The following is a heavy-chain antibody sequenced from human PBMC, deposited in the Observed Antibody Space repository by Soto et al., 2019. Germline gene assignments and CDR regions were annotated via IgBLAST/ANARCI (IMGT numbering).Heavy chain of an antibody. D-gene: IGHD2-8*01. CDR1: GYSFTDYH. V-gene: IGHV1-2*04. CDR2: INPKSCGT. CDR3: ARRHSTDCSNGVCSFFYNHEMDV. J-gene: IGHJ6*02. Sequence: ASVKVSCKASGYSFTDYHIHWVRQAPGQGLEWLGRINPKSCGTSTAQKFQGWVTMTRDRSICTVYMELTRLRSDDTAVYFCARRHSTDCSNGVCSFFYNHEMDVWGQGTTVTVSS.